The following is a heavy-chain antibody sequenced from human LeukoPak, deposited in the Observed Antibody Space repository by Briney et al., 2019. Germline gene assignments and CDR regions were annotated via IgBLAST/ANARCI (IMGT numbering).Heavy chain of an antibody. J-gene: IGHJ4*02. CDR2: INSDGTSV. CDR1: GFTFSNHW. D-gene: IGHD6-19*01. Sequence: GGSLRLSCAASGFTFSNHWMHWVRQAPGTGLLWLSRINSDGTSVQYADSVKGRLTISRDNSKNTLYLQMNSLRAEDTAVYYCARVISGWTNYFDYWGQGTLVTVSS. CDR3: ARVISGWTNYFDY. V-gene: IGHV3-74*03.